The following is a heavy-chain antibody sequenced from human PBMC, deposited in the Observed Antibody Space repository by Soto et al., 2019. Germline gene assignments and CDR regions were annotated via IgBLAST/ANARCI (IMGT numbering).Heavy chain of an antibody. D-gene: IGHD3-10*01. CDR2: IVVGSGNT. CDR1: GFTFTSSA. J-gene: IGHJ6*03. Sequence: QMQLVQSGPEVKKPGTSVKVSCKASGFTFTSSAMQWVRQARGQRLEWIGWIVVGSGNTNYAQKFQERVTITRDMSTRTAYMELSSRRSADTAVSYCAADRGGSDYYYYYMNVWGTGTTVTVSS. V-gene: IGHV1-58*02. CDR3: AADRGGSDYYYYYMNV.